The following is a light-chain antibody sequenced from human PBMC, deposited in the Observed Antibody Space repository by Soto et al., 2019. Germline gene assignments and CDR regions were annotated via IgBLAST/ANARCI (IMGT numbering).Light chain of an antibody. J-gene: IGKJ1*01. V-gene: IGKV1-5*03. CDR3: QQSNSYRR. Sequence: DIQMTQSPSTLSASVGDRVTITCRASQSISSWLAWYQQKPGKAPRLLIYKASSLESGVPSRFSGSGSGTEFTLTISSLQPDDFATYHCQQSNSYRRFGKGAKVDI. CDR1: QSISSW. CDR2: KAS.